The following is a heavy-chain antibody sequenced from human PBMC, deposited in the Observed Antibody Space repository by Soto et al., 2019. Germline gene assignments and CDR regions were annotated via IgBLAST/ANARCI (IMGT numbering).Heavy chain of an antibody. Sequence: AGGSLRLSCAASGFTVSSNYMSWVRQAPGKGLEWVSFIYSGGSTYYADSVKGRFTISRDNSKNTLYPQMNSLRAEDTAVYYCARDGTNLGYFDYWGQGTLVTVSS. J-gene: IGHJ4*02. V-gene: IGHV3-53*01. CDR2: IYSGGST. CDR1: GFTVSSNY. CDR3: ARDGTNLGYFDY. D-gene: IGHD2-8*01.